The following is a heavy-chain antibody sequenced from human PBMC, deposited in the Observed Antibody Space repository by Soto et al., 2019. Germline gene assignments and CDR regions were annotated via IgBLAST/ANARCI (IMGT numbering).Heavy chain of an antibody. CDR2: IIPILGIA. Sequence: SAKVSCKASGGTFSSYTISWVRQAPGQGLEWMGRIIPILGIANYAQKFQGRVTITADKSTSTAYMELSSLRSEDTAVYYCAREGYCSSTSCYVYYYYYMDVWGKGTTVTVSS. D-gene: IGHD2-2*01. J-gene: IGHJ6*03. V-gene: IGHV1-69*04. CDR3: AREGYCSSTSCYVYYYYYMDV. CDR1: GGTFSSYT.